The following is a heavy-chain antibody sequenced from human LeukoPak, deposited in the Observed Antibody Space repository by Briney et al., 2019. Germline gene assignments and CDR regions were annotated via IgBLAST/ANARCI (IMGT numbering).Heavy chain of an antibody. CDR3: ARDQISINALDM. CDR1: GASISGHY. D-gene: IGHD1-14*01. J-gene: IGHJ3*02. CDR2: ISYIGST. Sequence: SETLSLTCTVSGASISGHYLTWIRHAPGKGLEWIGYISYIGSTNYNPSLKSRVTISVETSKNLFSLKLRSVTAADTAVYYCARDQISINALDMWGQGTMVTVSS. V-gene: IGHV4-59*11.